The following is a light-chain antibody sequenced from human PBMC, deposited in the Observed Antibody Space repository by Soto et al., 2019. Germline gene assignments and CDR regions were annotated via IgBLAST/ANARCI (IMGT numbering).Light chain of an antibody. CDR3: QEYSSVPWT. Sequence: DVQMTQSPSSLSASVGDRVTITCRASQGIANYLAWYQQKPGKVPTLLIFAASTLQSGVPSRFSGSRSGTHFTLTISSLQPEDVATYYCQEYSSVPWTFGQGTKVEVK. CDR2: AAS. CDR1: QGIANY. V-gene: IGKV1-27*01. J-gene: IGKJ1*01.